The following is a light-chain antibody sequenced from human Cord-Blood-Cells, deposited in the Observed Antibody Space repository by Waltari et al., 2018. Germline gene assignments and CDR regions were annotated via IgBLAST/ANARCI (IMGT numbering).Light chain of an antibody. V-gene: IGLV2-23*01. CDR1: SSDVGSYNL. J-gene: IGLJ3*02. Sequence: QSALTQPASVSGSPVQSITISCTGTSSDVGSYNLDSWYQQHPGKAPKLMIYEGSKRPSGVSNRFSGSKSGNTASLTISGLQAEDEADYYCCSYAGSSTWVFGGGTKLTVL. CDR2: EGS. CDR3: CSYAGSSTWV.